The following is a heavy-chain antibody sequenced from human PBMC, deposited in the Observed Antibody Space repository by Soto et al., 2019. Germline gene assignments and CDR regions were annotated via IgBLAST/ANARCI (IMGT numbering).Heavy chain of an antibody. Sequence: KTSETLSLTCTVSGGSISSGGYYWSWIRQHPGKGLEWIGYIYYSGSTYYNPSLKSRVTISVDTSKNQFSLKLSSVTAADTAVYYCARDYVAGYSYGFFDYWGQGTLVTVSS. V-gene: IGHV4-31*03. CDR3: ARDYVAGYSYGFFDY. J-gene: IGHJ4*02. CDR2: IYYSGST. D-gene: IGHD5-18*01. CDR1: GGSISSGGYY.